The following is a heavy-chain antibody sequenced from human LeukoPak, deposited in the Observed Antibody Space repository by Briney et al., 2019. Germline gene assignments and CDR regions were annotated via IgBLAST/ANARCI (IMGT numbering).Heavy chain of an antibody. J-gene: IGHJ6*03. Sequence: GRSLRLSCAASGFTFDDYAMHWVRQAPGKGLEWVSGISWNSGSIGYADSVKGRFTISRDNAKNSLYLQMNSQRAEDTALYYCAKDGIAARPGYYYYYMDVWGKGTTVTVSS. CDR2: ISWNSGSI. V-gene: IGHV3-9*01. D-gene: IGHD6-6*01. CDR1: GFTFDDYA. CDR3: AKDGIAARPGYYYYYMDV.